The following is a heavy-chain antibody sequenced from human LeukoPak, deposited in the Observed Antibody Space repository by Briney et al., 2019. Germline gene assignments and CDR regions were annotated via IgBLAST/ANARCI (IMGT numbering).Heavy chain of an antibody. CDR3: ARPRFDYYDSSGYFDY. CDR1: GYSFTSYW. Sequence: GESLKISCKGSGYSFTSYWIGWVRQMPGKGLEWMGMIYPGDSDTRYSPSFQGQVTISADKSISTAYLQWSSLKASDTAMYYCARPRFDYYDSSGYFDYWGQGTLVTVSS. CDR2: IYPGDSDT. D-gene: IGHD3-22*01. J-gene: IGHJ4*02. V-gene: IGHV5-51*01.